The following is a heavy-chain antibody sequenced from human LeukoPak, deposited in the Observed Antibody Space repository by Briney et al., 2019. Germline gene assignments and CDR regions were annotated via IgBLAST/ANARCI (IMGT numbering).Heavy chain of an antibody. CDR2: INEDESKE. CDR1: GFTFRRYW. D-gene: IGHD5-12*01. Sequence: GGSLRLSCAASGFTFRRYWMSWVRQAPGKGLEWVGNINEDESKEYYMDSVKGRFTISRDNAKNSLYLQTNSLRAEDTAVYYCTRDSPGYGAYDFDWGQGTLVTVSS. CDR3: TRDSPGYGAYDFD. V-gene: IGHV3-7*04. J-gene: IGHJ4*02.